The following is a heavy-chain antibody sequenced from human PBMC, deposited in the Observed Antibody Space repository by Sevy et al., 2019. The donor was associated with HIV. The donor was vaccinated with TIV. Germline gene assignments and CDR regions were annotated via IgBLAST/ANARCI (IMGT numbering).Heavy chain of an antibody. D-gene: IGHD6-19*01. CDR2: IIPILGTV. J-gene: IGHJ4*02. CDR1: GGTFSSYG. CDR3: ARGGGNGWYYFDY. V-gene: IGHV1-69*13. Sequence: ASVKVSCKASGGTFSSYGISWVRPAPGQGLEWMGGIIPILGTVNYAQKFQGRVTITGDESTKTAYMELSSLRSEDTAVYYCARGGGNGWYYFDYWGQETLVTVSS.